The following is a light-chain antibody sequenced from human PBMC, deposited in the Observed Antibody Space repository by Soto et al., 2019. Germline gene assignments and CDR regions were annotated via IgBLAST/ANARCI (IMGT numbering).Light chain of an antibody. J-gene: IGLJ2*01. CDR1: SSNIGSNT. V-gene: IGLV1-44*01. CDR2: SNN. Sequence: QPVLTQPPSASGTPGQRVTISCSGSSSNIGSNTVNWYQQLPGTAPKLLIYSNNQRPSGVPDRFSVSQSGTSASLAISGLQSEDEADYYCAAWDDSLNGVVFGGGTKLTVL. CDR3: AAWDDSLNGVV.